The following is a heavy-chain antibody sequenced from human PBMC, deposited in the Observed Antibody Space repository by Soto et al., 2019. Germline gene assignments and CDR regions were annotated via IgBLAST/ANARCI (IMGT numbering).Heavy chain of an antibody. D-gene: IGHD2-15*01. CDR1: GFTFSSYA. CDR3: AKDLDRAASPRFFDY. V-gene: IGHV3-23*01. Sequence: GGSLRLSCAASGFTFSSYAMSWVRQAPGKEQEWITAISGSGGSTYYADSVKGRFTISRDNFKNTLYLQMNSLRAEDSVVYYCAKDLDRAASPRFFDYWGQGSLVIVSS. J-gene: IGHJ4*02. CDR2: ISGSGGST.